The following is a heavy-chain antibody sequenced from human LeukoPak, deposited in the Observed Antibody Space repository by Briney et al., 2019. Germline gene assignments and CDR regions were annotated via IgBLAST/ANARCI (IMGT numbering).Heavy chain of an antibody. D-gene: IGHD6-13*01. Sequence: PSETLSLTCTVSGDSINAYYWGWIRQPPGKGLEWIGYIYFSGTTKYNPSLESRVTISVDTSKNQFSLKLSSVTAADTAVYYCARRRAEGGSNGHYNWFDPWGQGILVAVSS. CDR2: IYFSGTT. V-gene: IGHV4-59*08. J-gene: IGHJ5*02. CDR3: ARRRAEGGSNGHYNWFDP. CDR1: GDSINAYY.